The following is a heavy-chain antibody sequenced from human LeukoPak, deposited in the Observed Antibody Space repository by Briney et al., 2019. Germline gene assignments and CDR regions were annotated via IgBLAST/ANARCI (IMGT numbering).Heavy chain of an antibody. Sequence: GGSLRLSCAASGFSFSNYVMTWVRQAPGKGLEWVSAIIGTGAGTYYADSVKGRFTISRDNSKNTLYLQMNSLRAEDTAVYYCAKGSPAILYYCMDVWGKGTTVIVSS. D-gene: IGHD2-21*01. CDR2: IIGTGAGT. V-gene: IGHV3-23*01. CDR1: GFSFSNYV. CDR3: AKGSPAILYYCMDV. J-gene: IGHJ6*03.